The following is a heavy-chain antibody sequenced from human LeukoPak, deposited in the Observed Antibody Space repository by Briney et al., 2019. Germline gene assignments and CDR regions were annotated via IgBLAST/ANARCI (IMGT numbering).Heavy chain of an antibody. Sequence: PGGSLRLSCAASGFTFSSYWMSWVRQAPGKGLEWVANIKQDGSEKCYVDSVKGRFTISRDNAKNSLYLQMNSLRAEDTAVYYCAREGKGIAAGYYFDYWGQGTLVTVSS. CDR3: AREGKGIAAGYYFDY. D-gene: IGHD6-13*01. CDR2: IKQDGSEK. J-gene: IGHJ4*02. CDR1: GFTFSSYW. V-gene: IGHV3-7*01.